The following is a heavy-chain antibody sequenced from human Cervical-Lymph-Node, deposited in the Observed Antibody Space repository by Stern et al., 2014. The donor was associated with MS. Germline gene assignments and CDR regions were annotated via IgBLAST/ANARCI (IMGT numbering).Heavy chain of an antibody. CDR2: ISVYNGNT. Sequence: VQLVEAGAEVKQPGASVKVSCKASGYPFSNYGISWVRQATGQGLEWMGWISVYNGNTNYARKLQGRVTMTTDTSTTTAYMEVKSLRFDDTAVYYCVRESPVAGPDYWGQGTLVTVSS. J-gene: IGHJ4*02. CDR3: VRESPVAGPDY. D-gene: IGHD6-19*01. CDR1: GYPFSNYG. V-gene: IGHV1-18*01.